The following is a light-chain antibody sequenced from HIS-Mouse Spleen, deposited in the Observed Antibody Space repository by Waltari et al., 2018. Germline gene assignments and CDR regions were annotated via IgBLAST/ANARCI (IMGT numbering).Light chain of an antibody. V-gene: IGLV3-10*01. J-gene: IGLJ2*01. Sequence: SYELTQPPSVSVSPGQTARITCSGDALPKKYAYWYQHKSGQAPVLVIYEDSKRPSGIPERFSGSSSGTMATLTISGAQVEEEADYYCYSTDSSGNHRVFGGGTKLTVL. CDR2: EDS. CDR3: YSTDSSGNHRV. CDR1: ALPKKY.